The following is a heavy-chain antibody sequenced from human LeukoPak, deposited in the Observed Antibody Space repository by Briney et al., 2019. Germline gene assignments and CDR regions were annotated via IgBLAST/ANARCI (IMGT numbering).Heavy chain of an antibody. J-gene: IGHJ4*02. CDR2: ISSSGSTI. CDR1: GFTFSSYE. D-gene: IGHD5-12*01. CDR3: ASGGYESSFDY. V-gene: IGHV3-48*03. Sequence: GGSLRLSCAASGFTFSSYEMNWVRQAPGKGLEWVSYISSSGSTIYYADSVKGRFTISRDNAKNSLYLQMNSLRAEDTAVYYCASGGYESSFDYWGQGTLVTVSS.